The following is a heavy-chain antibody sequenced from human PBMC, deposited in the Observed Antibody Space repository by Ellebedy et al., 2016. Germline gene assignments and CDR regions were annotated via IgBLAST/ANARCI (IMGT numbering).Heavy chain of an antibody. CDR3: ARDRDYSSGSHFEF. CDR2: IYYSGST. V-gene: IGHV4-61*05. D-gene: IGHD3-10*01. Sequence: GSLRLXCTVSGASISSRSYYWGWIRQPPGKGLEWIGYIYYSGSTNYNPSLKSRVTILVDTSKNQFSLKLSSVTAADTAIYFCARDRDYSSGSHFEFWGQGTLGSVSS. J-gene: IGHJ4*02. CDR1: GASISSRSYY.